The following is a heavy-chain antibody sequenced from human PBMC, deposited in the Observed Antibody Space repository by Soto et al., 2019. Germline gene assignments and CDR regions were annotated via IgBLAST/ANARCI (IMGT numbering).Heavy chain of an antibody. Sequence: QVQLVQSGAEVKKPGSSVKVSCKASGGTFSSYAISWVRQAPGQGLEWMGGIIPIFGTANYAQKFQGRVTVTADXXTXTXXMELSSLRSEDTAVYYCARGMGYCTNGVCYSPLDYWGQGTLVTVSS. V-gene: IGHV1-69*12. CDR3: ARGMGYCTNGVCYSPLDY. J-gene: IGHJ4*02. D-gene: IGHD2-8*01. CDR2: IIPIFGTA. CDR1: GGTFSSYA.